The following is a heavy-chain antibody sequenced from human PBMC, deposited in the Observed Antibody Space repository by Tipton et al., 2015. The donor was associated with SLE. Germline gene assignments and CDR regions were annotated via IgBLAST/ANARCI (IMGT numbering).Heavy chain of an antibody. CDR2: IRYDGSNK. Sequence: SLRLSCAASGFTFSSYGMHWVRQAPGKGLEWVAFIRYDGSNKYYADSVKGRFTISRDNSKNTLYLQMSSLRAEDTAVYYCVSGYCTNGVCSDYWGQGTLVTVSS. J-gene: IGHJ4*02. D-gene: IGHD2-8*01. V-gene: IGHV3-30*02. CDR1: GFTFSSYG. CDR3: VSGYCTNGVCSDY.